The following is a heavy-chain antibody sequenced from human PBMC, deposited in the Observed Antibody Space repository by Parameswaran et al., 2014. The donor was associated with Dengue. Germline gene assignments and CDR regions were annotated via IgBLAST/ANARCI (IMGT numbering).Heavy chain of an antibody. CDR2: ISSSGSTI. Sequence: WIRQPPGKGLEWVSYISSSGSTIYYADSVKGRFTISRDNAKNSLYLQMNSLRAEDTAVYYCYKGYSYGYEGDYWGQGTLVTVSS. D-gene: IGHD5-18*01. V-gene: IGHV3-11*01. CDR3: YKGYSYGYEGDY. J-gene: IGHJ4*02.